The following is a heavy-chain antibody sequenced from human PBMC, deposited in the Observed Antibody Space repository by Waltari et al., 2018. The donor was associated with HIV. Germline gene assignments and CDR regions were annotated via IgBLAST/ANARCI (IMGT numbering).Heavy chain of an antibody. CDR3: VRDDPGYVPIDY. J-gene: IGHJ4*02. Sequence: LVQSGGGEVQEGGSLVLSCSGSGFDFRRFSFNWVRQTPRRGLEWVASLPRDTYEANYLASVRGRFIISRDNAKSSAYLEMTSLRVEDTATYYCVRDDPGYVPIDYWGQGSQVVVS. V-gene: IGHV3-7*03. CDR2: LPRDTYEA. CDR1: GFDFRRFS. D-gene: IGHD2-15*01.